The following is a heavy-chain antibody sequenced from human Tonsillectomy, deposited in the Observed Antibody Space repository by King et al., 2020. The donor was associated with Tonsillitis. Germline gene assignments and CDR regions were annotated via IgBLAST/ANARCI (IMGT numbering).Heavy chain of an antibody. CDR1: GFTFDDYA. V-gene: IGHV3-9*01. J-gene: IGHJ5*02. CDR2: ISWNSGSI. Sequence: QPVQSGGGLVQPGRSLRLSCAASGFTFDDYAMHWVRQAPGKGLEWVSGISWNSGSIGYADSVKGRFTISRDNAKNSLYLQMNSLRAEDTALYYCAKAVLLWFGELLAWGQGTLVTVSS. CDR3: AKAVLLWFGELLA. D-gene: IGHD3-10*01.